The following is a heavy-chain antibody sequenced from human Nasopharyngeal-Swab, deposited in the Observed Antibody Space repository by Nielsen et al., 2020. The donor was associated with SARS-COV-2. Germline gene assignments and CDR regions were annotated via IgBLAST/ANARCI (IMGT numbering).Heavy chain of an antibody. J-gene: IGHJ4*02. CDR2: ISATGTT. CDR1: GDSRRRLW. V-gene: IGHV4-59*11. Sequence: SEAMSLTSIVSGDSRRRLWWSWIRKDPGTGMEWVGYISATGTTTYNPSLKSRATIFIDSSRRQFSLRLSSVTAADTSVYYCATHLHHFGGENRFDSWGQGTLVTVSS. CDR3: ATHLHHFGGENRFDS. D-gene: IGHD4-23*01.